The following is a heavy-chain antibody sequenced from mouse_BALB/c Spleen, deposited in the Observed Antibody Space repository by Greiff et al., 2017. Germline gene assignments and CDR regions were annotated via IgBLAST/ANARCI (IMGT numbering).Heavy chain of an antibody. Sequence: QVTLKVSGPGILQPSQTLSLTCSFSGFSLSTSGMGVSWIRQPSGKGLEWLAHIYWDDDKRYNPSLKSRLTISKDTSRNQVFLKITSVDTADTATYYCAASYYGNRYDAVDCWGEGTSVTVSA. J-gene: IGHJ4*01. CDR2: IYWDDDK. CDR1: GFSLSTSGMG. V-gene: IGHV8-12*01. D-gene: IGHD2-10*01. CDR3: AASYYGNRYDAVDC.